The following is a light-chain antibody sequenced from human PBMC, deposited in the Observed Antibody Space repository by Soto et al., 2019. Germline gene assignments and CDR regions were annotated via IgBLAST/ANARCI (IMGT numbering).Light chain of an antibody. CDR1: SSDVGPYNL. Sequence: QSALTQPASVSGSPGQSIIISCTGTSSDVGPYNLVSWYQHHPGKVPQLIIYETTKRPSGVSNRFSGSKSGNTASLTISGLQAEDEAHYHCSSYTGDYTLMFAGGTKVTVL. V-gene: IGLV2-23*01. J-gene: IGLJ3*02. CDR3: SSYTGDYTLM. CDR2: ETT.